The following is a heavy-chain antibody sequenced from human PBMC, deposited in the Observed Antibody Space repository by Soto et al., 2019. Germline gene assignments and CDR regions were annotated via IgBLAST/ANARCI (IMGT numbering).Heavy chain of an antibody. CDR3: ASSSGNNYGVGTNYYFDY. CDR1: GGTFSTYS. Sequence: QVQLMQSGAEVKKPGSSVKVSCKTSGGTFSTYSIVWVRQAPGEGLEWMGGIISIFGTANYAQQFQDKVKITEDKSTNTAFMEMSSLKSEYTAMYYCASSSGNNYGVGTNYYFDYWGQGTLVTVSS. V-gene: IGHV1-69*06. D-gene: IGHD1-26*01. CDR2: IISIFGTA. J-gene: IGHJ4*02.